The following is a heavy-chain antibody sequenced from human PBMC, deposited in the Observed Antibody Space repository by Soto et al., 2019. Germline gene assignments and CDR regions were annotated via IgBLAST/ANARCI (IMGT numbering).Heavy chain of an antibody. CDR3: ARVGIPYCSGGSCYVGWFDP. V-gene: IGHV1-2*02. Sequence: ASVKVSCKASGYTFTGYYMHWARQAPGQGLEWMGWINPNSGGTNYAQKFQGRVTMTRDTSISTAYMELSRLRSDDTAVYYCARVGIPYCSGGSCYVGWFDPWGQGTLVTVSS. CDR1: GYTFTGYY. J-gene: IGHJ5*02. D-gene: IGHD2-15*01. CDR2: INPNSGGT.